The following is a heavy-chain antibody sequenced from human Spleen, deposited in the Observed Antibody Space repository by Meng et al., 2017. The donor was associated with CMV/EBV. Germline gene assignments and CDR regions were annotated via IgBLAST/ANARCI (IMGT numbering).Heavy chain of an antibody. Sequence: TCSVAGGSVSSGASSWTWVRQHPGKGLEWIGYISHRGSTLYNPSLESRLTISVDTSMNQFSLTLTSVSAADTAVYYCAGAGRTFEYWGQGALVTVSS. J-gene: IGHJ4*02. CDR3: AGAGRTFEY. D-gene: IGHD1-14*01. V-gene: IGHV4-31*03. CDR1: GGSVSSGASS. CDR2: ISHRGST.